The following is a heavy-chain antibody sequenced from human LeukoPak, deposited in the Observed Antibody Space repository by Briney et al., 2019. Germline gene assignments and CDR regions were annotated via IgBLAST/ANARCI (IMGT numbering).Heavy chain of an antibody. CDR3: AKNPTAMVKFSYNWFDP. D-gene: IGHD5-18*01. J-gene: IGHJ5*02. CDR2: ISGSGGST. V-gene: IGHV3-23*01. Sequence: GGSLRLSCAASGFTFSSYAMSWVRQAPGKGLEWVSAISGSGGSTYYADSVKGRFTISRDNSKNTLYLQMNSLRAEDTGVYYCAKNPTAMVKFSYNWFDPWGQGTLVTVSS. CDR1: GFTFSSYA.